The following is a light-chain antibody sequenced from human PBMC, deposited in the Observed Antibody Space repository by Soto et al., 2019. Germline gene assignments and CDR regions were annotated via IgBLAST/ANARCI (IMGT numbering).Light chain of an antibody. CDR3: QQSYSSIT. J-gene: IGKJ5*01. CDR1: QSISIY. V-gene: IGKV1-39*01. Sequence: DIQMTQSPSSLSASIGDRVTITCRASQSISIYLNWYQQTPGKAPKILIYAASSLQRGVPSTFSGGGSGTDFTLTISSLQPEDFATYYCQQSYSSITFGQGTRLEIK. CDR2: AAS.